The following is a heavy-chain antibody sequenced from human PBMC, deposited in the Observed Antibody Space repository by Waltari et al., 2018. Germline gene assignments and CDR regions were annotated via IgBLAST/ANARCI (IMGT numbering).Heavy chain of an antibody. D-gene: IGHD6-19*01. Sequence: QVQLQQRGAGLLKPSETLSLTCAVFGGSLSGYYWAWIRQSPGKGLEWIGEINLGGSANYNPSLERRVTLSRDASKNSFSLKLNSVTAADTAVYYCARASSGWYFRFSYGGALDPWGQGSPVTVSS. J-gene: IGHJ5*02. CDR3: ARASSGWYFRFSYGGALDP. V-gene: IGHV4-34*01. CDR2: INLGGSA. CDR1: GGSLSGYY.